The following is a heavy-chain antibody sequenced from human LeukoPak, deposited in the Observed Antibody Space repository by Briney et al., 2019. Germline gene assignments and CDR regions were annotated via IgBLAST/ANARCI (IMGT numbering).Heavy chain of an antibody. V-gene: IGHV4-31*03. CDR3: AREEILTGFNWFDP. CDR1: GGSISSGGSY. J-gene: IGHJ5*02. Sequence: PSETLSLTCTVSGGSISSGGSYWSWIRQHPGKGLEWIGYIYYSGSTYYNPSLKSRVTISVDTSKNQFSLRLSSVTAADTAVYYCAREEILTGFNWFDPWGQGTLVTVSS. CDR2: IYYSGST. D-gene: IGHD3-9*01.